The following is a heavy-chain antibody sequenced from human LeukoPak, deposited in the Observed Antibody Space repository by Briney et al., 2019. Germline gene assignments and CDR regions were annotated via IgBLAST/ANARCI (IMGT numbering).Heavy chain of an antibody. V-gene: IGHV3-21*01. J-gene: IGHJ4*02. CDR2: ITSSGSYI. CDR1: GFTFSSYT. D-gene: IGHD3-22*01. Sequence: PGGSLRLSCAASGFTFSSYTMNWVRQAPGKGLEWVSSITSSGSYIYYADSVMGRFTISRDNTNNSLYLQMNSLRAEDTAVYYCARHVVAVGFDYWGQGTLVTVSS. CDR3: ARHVVAVGFDY.